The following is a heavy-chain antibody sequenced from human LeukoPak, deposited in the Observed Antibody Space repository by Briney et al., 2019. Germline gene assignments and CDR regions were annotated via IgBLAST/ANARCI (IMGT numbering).Heavy chain of an antibody. D-gene: IGHD3-22*01. CDR1: GYTFTSYG. V-gene: IGHV1-18*01. CDR2: ISAYNGNT. J-gene: IGHJ3*02. CDR3: ATPTTYYYDSSGHDAFDI. Sequence: ASVKVSCKASGYTFTSYGISWVRQAPGQGLEWMGWISAYNGNTNYAQKLQGRVTMTEDTSTDTAYMELSSLRSEDTAVYYCATPTTYYYDSSGHDAFDIWGQGTMVTVSS.